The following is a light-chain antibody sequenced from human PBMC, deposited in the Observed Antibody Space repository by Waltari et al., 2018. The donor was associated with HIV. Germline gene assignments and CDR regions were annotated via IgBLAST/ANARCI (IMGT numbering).Light chain of an antibody. CDR3: SSFANNNTPVL. CDR2: DVT. J-gene: IGLJ2*01. Sequence: QSALTQPASVSGSPGQSITISCTGTNSDVGGYNYVSWYQQHPGKAPKLMIYDVTKRPSGISNRFSGSKSGNTASLTISGLQAEEEADYFCSSFANNNTPVLFGGGTKLTVL. V-gene: IGLV2-14*03. CDR1: NSDVGGYNY.